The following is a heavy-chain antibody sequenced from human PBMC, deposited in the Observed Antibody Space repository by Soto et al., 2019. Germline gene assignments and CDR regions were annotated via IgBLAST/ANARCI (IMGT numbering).Heavy chain of an antibody. J-gene: IGHJ6*02. CDR1: GFTCSSYA. CDR2: ISSNGGST. D-gene: IGHD6-13*01. V-gene: IGHV3-64D*08. Sequence: GALRLSCSASGFTCSSYAMHWVRQAPGKGLEYVSAISSNGGSTYYADSVKGRFTISRDNSKNTLYLQMSSLRAEDTAVYYCVKGGMGNYYYYGMDVWGQGTTVTVSS. CDR3: VKGGMGNYYYYGMDV.